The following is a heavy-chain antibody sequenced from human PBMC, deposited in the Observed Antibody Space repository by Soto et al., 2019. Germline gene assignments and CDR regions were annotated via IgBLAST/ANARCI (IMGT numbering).Heavy chain of an antibody. Sequence: EVQLVESGGGLVQPGRSLRLSCVASGFTFYNHGMHWVRQAPGRGLEWVSGITWSSDSMGYADSVQGRFTISRDNAKNSLYLQMNSLRPEDTALYYCAKEDSGFSGYMDVWGKGTTVTVSS. CDR3: AKEDSGFSGYMDV. CDR1: GFTFYNHG. CDR2: ITWSSDSM. D-gene: IGHD3-10*01. J-gene: IGHJ6*03. V-gene: IGHV3-9*01.